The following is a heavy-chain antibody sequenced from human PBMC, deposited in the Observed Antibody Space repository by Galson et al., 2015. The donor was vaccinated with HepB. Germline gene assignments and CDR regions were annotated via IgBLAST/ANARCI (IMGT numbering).Heavy chain of an antibody. Sequence: SLRLSCAASGFTFSIYAMNWVRQAPGKGLEWVSGISGSSGSTYYADSVKGRFTISRDNSKNTLYLQMNSLRAEDTAVYYCAKVRSSWTGAFDIWGQGTVVTVSA. J-gene: IGHJ3*02. D-gene: IGHD6-13*01. CDR3: AKVRSSWTGAFDI. CDR1: GFTFSIYA. CDR2: ISGSSGST. V-gene: IGHV3-23*01.